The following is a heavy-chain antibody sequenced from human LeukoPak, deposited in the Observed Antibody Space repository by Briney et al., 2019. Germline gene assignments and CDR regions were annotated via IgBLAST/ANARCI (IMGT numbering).Heavy chain of an antibody. V-gene: IGHV3-48*04. CDR2: ISSSSSTI. CDR3: ARVRDCSSTSCYGAAAHYYYYMDV. Sequence: PGGSLRLSCAASGFTFSSYSMTWVRQAPGKGLEWVSYISSSSSTIYYADSVKGRFTISRDNAKNSLYLQMNSLRAEDTAVYYCARVRDCSSTSCYGAAAHYYYYMDVWGKGTTVTVSS. D-gene: IGHD2-2*01. CDR1: GFTFSSYS. J-gene: IGHJ6*03.